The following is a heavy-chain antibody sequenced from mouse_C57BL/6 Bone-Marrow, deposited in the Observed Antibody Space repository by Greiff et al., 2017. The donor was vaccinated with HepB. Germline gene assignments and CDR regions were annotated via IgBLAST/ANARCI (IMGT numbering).Heavy chain of an antibody. D-gene: IGHD1-1*01. Sequence: EVMLVESGGGLVKPGGSLKLSCAASGFTFSSYAMSWVRQTPEKRLEWVATISDGGSYTYYPDNVKGRFTISRDNAKNNLYLQMSHLKSEDTAMYYCARETPNCGSRYFDVWGTGTTVTVSS. CDR1: GFTFSSYA. V-gene: IGHV5-4*01. J-gene: IGHJ1*03. CDR2: ISDGGSYT. CDR3: ARETPNCGSRYFDV.